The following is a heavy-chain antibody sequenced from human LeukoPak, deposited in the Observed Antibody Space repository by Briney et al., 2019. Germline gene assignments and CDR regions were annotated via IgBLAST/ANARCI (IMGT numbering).Heavy chain of an antibody. J-gene: IGHJ4*02. CDR2: IYYSGST. V-gene: IGHV4-39*07. D-gene: IGHD3-22*01. Sequence: SETLSLTCTVSGGSISSSSYYWGWIRQPPGKGLEWIGSIYYSGSTYYNPSLKSRVTISLDTSKNQFSLKLSSVTAADTAVYYCARDGAGDSSGKYYFDFWGQGTLVTVPS. CDR3: ARDGAGDSSGKYYFDF. CDR1: GGSISSSSYY.